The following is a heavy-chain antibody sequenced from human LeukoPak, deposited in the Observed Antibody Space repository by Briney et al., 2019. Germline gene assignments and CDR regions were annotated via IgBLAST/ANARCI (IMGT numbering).Heavy chain of an antibody. V-gene: IGHV3-49*04. Sequence: GGSLRLSCTASGFTFGDYAMSWVRQAPGKGLEWVGFIRSKAYGGTTEYAASVKGRFTISRDDSKSIAYLQMNSLKTEDTAVYYCTRVLHYDFWSVHYYFDYWGRGTLVTVSS. D-gene: IGHD3-3*01. J-gene: IGHJ4*02. CDR2: IRSKAYGGTT. CDR1: GFTFGDYA. CDR3: TRVLHYDFWSVHYYFDY.